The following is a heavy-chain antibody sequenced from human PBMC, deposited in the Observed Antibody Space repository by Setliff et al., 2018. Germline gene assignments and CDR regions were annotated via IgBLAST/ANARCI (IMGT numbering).Heavy chain of an antibody. V-gene: IGHV3-7*03. CDR3: ATGVFFLGYCSSTSCQLDY. CDR2: IQQDGSEK. J-gene: IGHJ4*02. D-gene: IGHD2-2*01. Sequence: PGGSLRLSCAASGFTFSYYWMSWVRQAPGKGLEWVANIQQDGSEKYHVDSVMGRFTISRDNAKNTLYLQMNSLGSEDTAVYYCATGVFFLGYCSSTSCQLDYWGQGTLVTVSS. CDR1: GFTFSYYW.